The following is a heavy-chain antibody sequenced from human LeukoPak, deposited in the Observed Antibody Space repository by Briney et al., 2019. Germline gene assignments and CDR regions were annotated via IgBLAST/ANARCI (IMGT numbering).Heavy chain of an antibody. D-gene: IGHD3-16*01. Sequence: ETLSLTXTXSGDSISRYYWGWIRQPPGKGLEWIGYVYYSGSTQYNPSLNSRVTISVATSKKQFSLRLTSVTAADTAVYYCARSGYAFGADAFDIWGQGAMVAVPS. CDR3: ARSGYAFGADAFDI. J-gene: IGHJ3*02. CDR1: GDSISRYY. CDR2: VYYSGST. V-gene: IGHV4-59*08.